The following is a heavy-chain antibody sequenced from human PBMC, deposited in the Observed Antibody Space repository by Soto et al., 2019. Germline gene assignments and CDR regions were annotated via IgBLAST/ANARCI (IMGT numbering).Heavy chain of an antibody. J-gene: IGHJ4*02. Sequence: SETLSLTCTVSGGSISSGGYYWSWIRQHPGKGLEWIGYIYYSGSTYYNPSLKSRVTISVDTSKNQFSLKLSSVTAADTAVYYCARGLSIYGDYYFDYWGQGTLVTVSS. V-gene: IGHV4-31*03. CDR3: ARGLSIYGDYYFDY. CDR2: IYYSGST. CDR1: GGSISSGGYY. D-gene: IGHD4-17*01.